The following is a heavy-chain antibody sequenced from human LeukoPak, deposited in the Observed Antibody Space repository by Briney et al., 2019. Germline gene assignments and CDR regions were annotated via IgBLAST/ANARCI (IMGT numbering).Heavy chain of an antibody. J-gene: IGHJ6*02. CDR2: INHSGST. CDR1: GGSFSGYY. V-gene: IGHV4-34*01. D-gene: IGHD2-8*01. CDR3: AKCPSYCTNGVCNHYYYGMDV. Sequence: SETLSLTCAVYGGSFSGYYWSWIRQPPGKGLEWIGEINHSGSTNYNPSLKSRVTISVDTSKNQFSLKLSSVTAADTAVYYCAKCPSYCTNGVCNHYYYGMDVWGQGTTVTVSS.